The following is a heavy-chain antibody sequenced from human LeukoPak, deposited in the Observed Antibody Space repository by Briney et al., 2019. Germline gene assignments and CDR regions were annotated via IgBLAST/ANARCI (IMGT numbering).Heavy chain of an antibody. V-gene: IGHV4-39*01. J-gene: IGHJ4*02. CDR1: GGSISSGGYY. D-gene: IGHD2-21*01. Sequence: PSQTLSLTCTVSGGSISSGGYYWGWIRQPPGKGLEWIGSIYYSGSTYYNPSLKSRVTISVDTSKNQFSLKLSSVTAADTAVYYCARALTAPHIPLDYWGQGTLVTVSS. CDR2: IYYSGST. CDR3: ARALTAPHIPLDY.